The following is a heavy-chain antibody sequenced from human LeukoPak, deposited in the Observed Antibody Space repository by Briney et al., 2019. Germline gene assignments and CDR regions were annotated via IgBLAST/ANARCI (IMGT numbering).Heavy chain of an antibody. V-gene: IGHV3-23*01. D-gene: IGHD3-9*01. CDR2: ISGSGGST. Sequence: GGSPRLSCAASGFTFSSYAMSWVRQAPGKGLEWVSAISGSGGSTYYADSVKGRFTISRDNSKNTLYLQMNSLRAEDTAVYYCAKDPTLDSEFDYWGQGTLVTVSS. CDR1: GFTFSSYA. J-gene: IGHJ4*02. CDR3: AKDPTLDSEFDY.